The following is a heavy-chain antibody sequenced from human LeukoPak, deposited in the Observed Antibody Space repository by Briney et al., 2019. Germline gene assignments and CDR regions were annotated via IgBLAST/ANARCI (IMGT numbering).Heavy chain of an antibody. J-gene: IGHJ4*02. V-gene: IGHV3-11*04. CDR1: GFTFSDYY. D-gene: IGHD2-2*01. Sequence: GGSLRLSCAASGFTFSDYYMSWIRQAPGKGLEWVSYISSSGSTIYYADSVKGRFTISRDNPKNPLYLQMNSLRAEDTAVYYCARVFIVVVPAATDYWGQGTLVTVSS. CDR3: ARVFIVVVPAATDY. CDR2: ISSSGSTI.